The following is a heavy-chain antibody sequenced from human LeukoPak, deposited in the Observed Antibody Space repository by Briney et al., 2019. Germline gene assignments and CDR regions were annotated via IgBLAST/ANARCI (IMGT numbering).Heavy chain of an antibody. CDR3: ARGPIIDIVIVPAADDYYYMDV. J-gene: IGHJ6*03. D-gene: IGHD2-2*01. CDR2: INPSGGST. Sequence: ASVTVSSKASGYTFTIYYMHWVRQAPGQGLEWMGIINPSGGSTSYAQKFQGRVTMTRDTSTSTVYMELSSLRSDDTAVYYCARGPIIDIVIVPAADDYYYMDVWGKGTTVTVSS. CDR1: GYTFTIYY. V-gene: IGHV1-46*01.